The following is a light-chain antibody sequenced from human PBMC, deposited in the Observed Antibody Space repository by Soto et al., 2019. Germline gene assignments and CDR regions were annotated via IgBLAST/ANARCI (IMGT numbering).Light chain of an antibody. CDR2: DAS. CDR1: QSISSW. J-gene: IGKJ1*01. CDR3: QQYNSYS. Sequence: DIPMPQSPSTLSASVGDRVTITCRASQSISSWLAWYQQKPGKAPKLLIYDASSLESGVPSRFSGSGSGTEFTLTISSLQPDDFATYYCQQYNSYSFGQGTKVEIK. V-gene: IGKV1-5*01.